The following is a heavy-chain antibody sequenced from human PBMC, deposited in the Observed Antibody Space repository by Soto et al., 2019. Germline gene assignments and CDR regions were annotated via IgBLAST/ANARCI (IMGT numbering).Heavy chain of an antibody. Sequence: QVQLVQSGDEVKKPGASVKVSCKASGYTFTSYGISWVRQAPGQGLEWMGWISAYNGNTNYAQKLQGRVTMTTDTSTSTAYMELRSLRSDDTAVYYCAREQVYYDSSGPDRTFDYWGQGTLVTVSS. D-gene: IGHD3-22*01. CDR1: GYTFTSYG. J-gene: IGHJ4*02. CDR3: AREQVYYDSSGPDRTFDY. CDR2: ISAYNGNT. V-gene: IGHV1-18*01.